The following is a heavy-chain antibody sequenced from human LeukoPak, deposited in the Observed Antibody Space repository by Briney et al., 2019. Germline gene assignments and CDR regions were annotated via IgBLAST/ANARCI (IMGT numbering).Heavy chain of an antibody. J-gene: IGHJ4*02. Sequence: ASVKVSCKASGYTFTGYYLHWVRQAPGQGLEWMGRINPNSGGTNYAQEFQGRVTMTRDTSISTAYMELSRLRSDATAVYYCAIIVTPGRFDYWGQGTLVTVSS. CDR2: INPNSGGT. CDR3: AIIVTPGRFDY. D-gene: IGHD2-15*01. V-gene: IGHV1-2*06. CDR1: GYTFTGYY.